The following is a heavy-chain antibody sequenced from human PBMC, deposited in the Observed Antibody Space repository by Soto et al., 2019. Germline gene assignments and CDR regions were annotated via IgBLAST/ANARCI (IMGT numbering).Heavy chain of an antibody. J-gene: IGHJ3*02. D-gene: IGHD2-21*02. CDR2: IIPIFGTA. CDR3: ARDWRLAYCGGDCYSEDAFDI. Sequence: GGSVKVYFKASGGAFSSYAISLVRQAPGQGLEWTGGIIPIFGTANYAQKFQGRVTITADESTSTAYMELSSLRSEDTAVYYCARDWRLAYCGGDCYSEDAFDIWGQGTLVTVSS. V-gene: IGHV1-69*13. CDR1: GGAFSSYA.